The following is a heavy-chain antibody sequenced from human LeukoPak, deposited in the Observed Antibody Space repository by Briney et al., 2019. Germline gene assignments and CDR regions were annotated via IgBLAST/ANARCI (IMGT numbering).Heavy chain of an antibody. J-gene: IGHJ6*03. CDR1: GYTFTGYY. D-gene: IGHD1-26*01. CDR3: TRDIPNLVGANYFMDV. V-gene: IGHV1-2*02. CDR2: INPNSGGT. Sequence: ASVKVSCKSSGYTFTGYYMQWVRQAPGQGLEWMGWINPNSGGTNYAQKFQGRVTMTRDTSISTAYMELSRLRSDDTAVYYCTRDIPNLVGANYFMDVCGKGTTVTVSS.